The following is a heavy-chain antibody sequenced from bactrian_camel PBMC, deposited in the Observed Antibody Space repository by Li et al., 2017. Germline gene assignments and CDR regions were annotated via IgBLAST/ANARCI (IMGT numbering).Heavy chain of an antibody. CDR1: GSSYSTNC. Sequence: HVQLVESGGGSVQAGGSLRLSCEVSGSSYSTNCVGWFRQASGKEREGVATLDKIGETAYADSVKGRFTISNDNSKNTLYLQMNRLKPEDTAMYGCAADSMWVGCAGIYESGYRGHGTQVTV. CDR2: LDKIGET. D-gene: IGHD5*01. CDR3: AADSMWVGCAGIYESGY. V-gene: IGHV3-2*01. J-gene: IGHJ4*01.